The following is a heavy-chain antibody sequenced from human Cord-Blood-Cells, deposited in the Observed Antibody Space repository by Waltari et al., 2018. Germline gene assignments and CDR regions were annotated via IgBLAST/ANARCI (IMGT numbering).Heavy chain of an antibody. CDR1: GFTFSSYA. J-gene: IGHJ4*02. CDR3: AKDREPLSGGGLDY. D-gene: IGHD3-10*01. V-gene: IGHV3-23*01. Sequence: EVQLLESGGGLVQPGGSLRLSCAASGFTFSSYAMSWVRQAPGKGLEWVSAISGSGGSTYYADSVKGRFTISRDNAKDTLYLQMNSLRAEDTAVYYCAKDREPLSGGGLDYWGQGTLVTVSS. CDR2: ISGSGGST.